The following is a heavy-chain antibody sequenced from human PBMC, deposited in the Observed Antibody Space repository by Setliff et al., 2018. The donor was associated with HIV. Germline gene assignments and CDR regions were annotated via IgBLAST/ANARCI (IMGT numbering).Heavy chain of an antibody. Sequence: EASVKVSCKTSGYIFIRYYIFWVRQAPGQGLEWMGNINPHTGVTKYAEKFQDRVTMTRDTSINTIYMELSRLRSDDTAVYYCARDLRDGFEEWFSTLDDGMDVWGQGTTVTVSS. D-gene: IGHD3-3*01. J-gene: IGHJ6*02. CDR1: GYIFIRYY. CDR3: ARDLRDGFEEWFSTLDDGMDV. CDR2: INPHTGVT. V-gene: IGHV1-2*02.